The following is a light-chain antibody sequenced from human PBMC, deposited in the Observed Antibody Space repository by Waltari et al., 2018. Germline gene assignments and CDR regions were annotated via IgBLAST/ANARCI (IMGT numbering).Light chain of an antibody. CDR3: QQYNNWPPFT. J-gene: IGKJ2*01. CDR1: QSVSSN. CDR2: GAS. Sequence: ELVMTQSPATLSVSPGERATLSCRARQSVSSNLAWYQHKPGQAPRLLIYGASTRATGIPARFSGSGSGTEFTLTISSLQSEDFAVYYCQQYNNWPPFTFGQGTKLEIK. V-gene: IGKV3-15*01.